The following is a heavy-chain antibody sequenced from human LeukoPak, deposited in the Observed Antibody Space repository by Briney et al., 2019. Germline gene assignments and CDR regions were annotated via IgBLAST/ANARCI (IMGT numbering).Heavy chain of an antibody. J-gene: IGHJ3*02. CDR3: ARAGEGLLAYSFDI. CDR1: GFTFSSNW. V-gene: IGHV3-74*01. CDR2: INSGRGGT. D-gene: IGHD1-26*01. Sequence: GGSLRLSCAASGFTFSSNWMHWVRQGQGKGLVWVSRINSGRGGTGYADSGEGRVTISRDNAKNTLYLQMNSLRAEDTAVYYCARAGEGLLAYSFDIWGQGTMVTLSS.